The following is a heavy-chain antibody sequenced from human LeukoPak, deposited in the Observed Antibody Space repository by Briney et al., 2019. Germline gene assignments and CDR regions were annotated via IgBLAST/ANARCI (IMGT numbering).Heavy chain of an antibody. CDR2: ISGSGGST. V-gene: IGHV3-23*01. J-gene: IGHJ4*02. D-gene: IGHD6-19*01. Sequence: GGSLRLSCAASGFTFSSYAMSWVRQAPGKGLGWVSAISGSGGSTYYADSVRGRFTISRDNSKNTLYPQMNSLRAEDTAVYYCAKGSSGWYSAFDYWGQGTLVTVSS. CDR3: AKGSSGWYSAFDY. CDR1: GFTFSSYA.